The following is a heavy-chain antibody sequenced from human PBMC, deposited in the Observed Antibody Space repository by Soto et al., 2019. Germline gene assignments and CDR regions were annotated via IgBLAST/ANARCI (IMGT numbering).Heavy chain of an antibody. CDR1: GDTFSFYS. CDR2: VNPILSMS. V-gene: IGHV1-69*04. Sequence: QVQLVQSGAEVKRPGSSVKVSCKASGDTFSFYSINWVRQAPGLGLEWMGRVNPILSMSNYAQRFQGRVTMTADKSTSTAYMELSALRCEDTVMYYCATSYGSGSRAFDYWGPGALVTVSS. D-gene: IGHD3-10*01. CDR3: ATSYGSGSRAFDY. J-gene: IGHJ4*02.